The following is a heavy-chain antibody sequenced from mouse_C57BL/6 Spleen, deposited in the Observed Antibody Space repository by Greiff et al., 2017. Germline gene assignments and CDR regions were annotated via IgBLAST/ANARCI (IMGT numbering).Heavy chain of an antibody. J-gene: IGHJ3*01. CDR3: AIELTGTGFAY. D-gene: IGHD4-1*01. CDR1: GYTFTSYW. V-gene: IGHV1-50*01. CDR2: IDPSDSYT. Sequence: VQLQQPGAELVKPGASVKLSCKASGYTFTSYWMQWVKQRPGQGLEWIGEIDPSDSYTNYNQKFKGKATLSVDTSSSTAYMQRSSLTAEDSAVYYCAIELTGTGFAYWGQGTLVTVSA.